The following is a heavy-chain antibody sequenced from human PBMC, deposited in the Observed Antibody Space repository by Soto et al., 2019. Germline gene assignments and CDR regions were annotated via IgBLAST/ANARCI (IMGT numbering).Heavy chain of an antibody. CDR1: GFIFSRCA. CDR2: ITPNGGNT. J-gene: IGHJ4*02. CDR3: AKGGPGDVSGYYGLDFWGQGTLVTVSSGESSQPLSSGLDY. Sequence: PGGSLRLSCAASGFIFSRCAMTWVRQAPGKGLEWVSAITPNGGNTFYADSAKGRFTISRDNSKNTVYLQMESLRAEDTALYYCAKGGPGDVSGYYGLDFWGQGTLVTVSSGESSQPLSSGLDYWGQGTLVTVSS. D-gene: IGHD3-22*01. V-gene: IGHV3-23*01.